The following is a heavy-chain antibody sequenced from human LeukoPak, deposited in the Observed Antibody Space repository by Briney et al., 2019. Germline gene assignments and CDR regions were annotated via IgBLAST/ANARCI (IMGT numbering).Heavy chain of an antibody. CDR3: AKDYDYGDYYFDY. D-gene: IGHD4-17*01. Sequence: GGSLGLSCAATGFTFSTYGMHWVRQAPGKGLEWVAVIWSDGNNKFYADSVKGRFTFSRDNSRNTLSLQMNSLRAEDTAVYYCAKDYDYGDYYFDYWGQGTLVTVSS. CDR2: IWSDGNNK. CDR1: GFTFSTYG. J-gene: IGHJ4*02. V-gene: IGHV3-33*06.